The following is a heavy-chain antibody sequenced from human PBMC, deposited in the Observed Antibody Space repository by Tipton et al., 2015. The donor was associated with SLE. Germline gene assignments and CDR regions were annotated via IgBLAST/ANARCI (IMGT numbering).Heavy chain of an antibody. CDR3: ARDTQRGMDV. J-gene: IGHJ6*02. CDR2: ISAYNGNT. Sequence: QSGAEVKKPGASVKVSCKASGYTFTSYGISWVRQAPGQGLEWMGWISAYNGNTNYAQKFQGRVTITADESTSTAYMELSSLRSEDPAVYYCARDTQRGMDVWGQGTTVTVSS. V-gene: IGHV1-18*01. D-gene: IGHD6-25*01. CDR1: GYTFTSYG.